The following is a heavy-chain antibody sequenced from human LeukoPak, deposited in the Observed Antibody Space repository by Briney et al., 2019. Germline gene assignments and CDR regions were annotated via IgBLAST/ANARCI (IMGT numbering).Heavy chain of an antibody. CDR2: IHYSGTT. Sequence: SETLSLTCAVSGGSISTYYWSWIRQPPGKGLEWIAYIHYSGTTDYSSSLRSRATISLDTSKNQFSLKLSSVTAADTAVYYCARGRLVIGFDYWGQGTLVTVSS. V-gene: IGHV4-59*12. CDR1: GGSISTYY. J-gene: IGHJ4*02. D-gene: IGHD3-9*01. CDR3: ARGRLVIGFDY.